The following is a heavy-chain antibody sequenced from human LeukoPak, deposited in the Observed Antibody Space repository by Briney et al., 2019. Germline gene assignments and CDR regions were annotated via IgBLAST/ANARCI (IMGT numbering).Heavy chain of an antibody. J-gene: IGHJ4*02. CDR2: INHSGST. Sequence: SETLSLTCAVSGGSFSGYYWSWIRQPPGKGLEWIGEINHSGSTNYSPSLKSRVTISVDTSKHQVSLKLSSVTAADTAVYYCARGHSSVVTAIPYYFDYWGQGTLVTVSS. CDR1: GGSFSGYY. V-gene: IGHV4-34*01. D-gene: IGHD2-21*02. CDR3: ARGHSSVVTAIPYYFDY.